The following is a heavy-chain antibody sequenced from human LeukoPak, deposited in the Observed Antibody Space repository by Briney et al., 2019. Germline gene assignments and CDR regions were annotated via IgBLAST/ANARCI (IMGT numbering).Heavy chain of an antibody. J-gene: IGHJ4*02. Sequence: GGSLRLSCAASGFTFNTYGIHWVRQAPGKRLGWVAFIRLDATTKYYADSAKGRLTISRDNSKTTLYRQLSSRRPGATAVPTFAKGQCNAGTCLLDDYFEYWGQGTLVTVLS. V-gene: IGHV3-30*02. CDR3: AKGQCNAGTCLLDDYFEY. CDR1: GFTFNTYG. D-gene: IGHD2/OR15-2a*01. CDR2: IRLDATTK.